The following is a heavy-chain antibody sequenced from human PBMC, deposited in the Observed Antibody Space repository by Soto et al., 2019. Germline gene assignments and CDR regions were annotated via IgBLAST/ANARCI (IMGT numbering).Heavy chain of an antibody. V-gene: IGHV4-34*01. CDR3: ARGWVGTGSHYFRF. CDR1: GESFSGYY. J-gene: IGHJ4*02. Sequence: QVQLQQWGAGLLKPSETLSLTCAVYGESFSGYYWSWIRQPPGKGLEWIGEINRSRSTNHNPSLNSRVTIAVEPSKNQFSLKLNSVTAADTAVYYCARGWVGTGSHYFRFWGQGTLVTVSS. CDR2: INRSRST. D-gene: IGHD3-9*01.